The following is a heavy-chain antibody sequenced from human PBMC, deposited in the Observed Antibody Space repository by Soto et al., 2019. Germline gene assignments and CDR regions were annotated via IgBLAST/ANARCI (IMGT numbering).Heavy chain of an antibody. D-gene: IGHD6-19*01. CDR1: GFTFSTYS. CDR2: ISSRSSDI. Sequence: EVQLVESGGGLVKPGGSLRLSCAASGFTFSTYSMNWVRQAPGKGLEWVSSISSRSSDIYYADPVKGRFTISRDNAKSSLYLQMTSLRAEDTAVYYCASVSGWYAYWGQGTLVTVSS. CDR3: ASVSGWYAY. J-gene: IGHJ4*02. V-gene: IGHV3-21*02.